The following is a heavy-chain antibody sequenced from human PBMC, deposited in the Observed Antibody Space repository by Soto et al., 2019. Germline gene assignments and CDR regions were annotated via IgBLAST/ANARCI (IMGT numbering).Heavy chain of an antibody. CDR1: GGSISSSSYY. J-gene: IGHJ4*02. Sequence: PSETLSLTCTVSGGSISSSSYYWGWIRQPPGKGLEWIGSIYYSGSTYYNPSLKSRVTISVDTSKNQFSLKLSSVTAADTAVYYCARDIEYYDFWSGYPRLANFDYWGQGTLVTVSS. D-gene: IGHD3-3*01. V-gene: IGHV4-39*01. CDR3: ARDIEYYDFWSGYPRLANFDY. CDR2: IYYSGST.